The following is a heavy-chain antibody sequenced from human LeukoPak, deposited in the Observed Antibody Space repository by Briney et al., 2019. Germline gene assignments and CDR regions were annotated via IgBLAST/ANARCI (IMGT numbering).Heavy chain of an antibody. V-gene: IGHV6-1*01. CDR1: GDSVSIKSAA. J-gene: IGHJ4*02. Sequence: SQTLSLTFAISGDSVSIKSAAWNWIRQSPSGGLEWLGRTYYRSNWYQEYAVSVKSRITINPDTSKNQFSLQLNSVTPEDTAIYYCAILRTASSFDFWGQGNLVTVSS. D-gene: IGHD1-1*01. CDR3: AILRTASSFDF. CDR2: TYYRSNWYQ.